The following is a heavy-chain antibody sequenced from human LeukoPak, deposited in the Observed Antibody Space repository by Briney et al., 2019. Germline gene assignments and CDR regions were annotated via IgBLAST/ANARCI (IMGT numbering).Heavy chain of an antibody. J-gene: IGHJ4*02. CDR3: ARGGGYCSSTSCYYFDS. CDR1: GFTFISYS. D-gene: IGHD2-2*01. V-gene: IGHV3-21*01. Sequence: GGSLRFSCEASGFTFISYSRNGVRQAPRRGRDWVSSIISTGNYIYYADSVKGRFTVSRDNAKKSLYLQMNSLRAEDTAVYYCARGGGYCSSTSCYYFDSWGQGTLVTVSS. CDR2: IISTGNYI.